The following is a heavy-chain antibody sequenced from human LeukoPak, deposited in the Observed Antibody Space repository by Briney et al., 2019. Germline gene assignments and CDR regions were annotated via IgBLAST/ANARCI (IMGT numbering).Heavy chain of an antibody. D-gene: IGHD3-10*01. CDR3: ARFFPHADYGSGGFDY. V-gene: IGHV1-69*13. CDR2: IIPIFGTA. CDR1: GYTFTSYD. J-gene: IGHJ4*02. Sequence: SVKVSCKASGYTFTSYDINWVRQATGQGLEWMGGIIPIFGTANYAQKFQGRVTITADESTSTAYMELSSLRSEDTAVYYCARFFPHADYGSGGFDYWGQGTLVTVSS.